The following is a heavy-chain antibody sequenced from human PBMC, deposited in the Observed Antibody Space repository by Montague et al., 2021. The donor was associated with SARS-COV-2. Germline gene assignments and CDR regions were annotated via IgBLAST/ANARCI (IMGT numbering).Heavy chain of an antibody. CDR2: INHSGST. CDR1: GGSFSGYY. D-gene: IGHD3-10*01. J-gene: IGHJ4*02. CDR3: ARFAPSALWGSGSPTTGFDY. Sequence: SETLSLTCAVYGGSFSGYYWSWIRQPPGKGLEWIGEINHSGSTNYNPSLKSRITISIDTSKNQFPLKLSSVTAADTAVYYCARFAPSALWGSGSPTTGFDYWGQGTLVTVSS. V-gene: IGHV4-34*01.